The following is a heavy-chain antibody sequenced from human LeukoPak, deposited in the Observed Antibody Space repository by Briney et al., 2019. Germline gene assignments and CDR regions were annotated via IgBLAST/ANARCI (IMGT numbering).Heavy chain of an antibody. J-gene: IGHJ4*02. Sequence: GGSLRLSCAASGFTFSDYYMSWIRQAPGQGPEWVAYISHSSGFTNYADSVKGRFAISRDNAKNSLYLQMDSLRAEDTAIYYCAKLFKAYSSTWIDYWGQGNLVTVSS. CDR1: GFTFSDYY. V-gene: IGHV3-11*03. CDR3: AKLFKAYSSTWIDY. D-gene: IGHD6-13*01. CDR2: ISHSSGFT.